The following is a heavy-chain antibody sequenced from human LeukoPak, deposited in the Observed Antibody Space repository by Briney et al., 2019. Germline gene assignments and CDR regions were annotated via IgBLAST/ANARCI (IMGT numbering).Heavy chain of an antibody. D-gene: IGHD3-9*01. J-gene: IGHJ4*02. CDR3: ARDGYDILTGYYSY. CDR1: GFTFSSYG. Sequence: GGSLRLSFAASGFTFSSYGMHWVRQAPGKGLEWVAFIRYDGSNKYYADSVKGRFTISRDNSKNTLYLQMNSLRAEDTAVYYCARDGYDILTGYYSYWGQGTLVTVSS. CDR2: IRYDGSNK. V-gene: IGHV3-30*02.